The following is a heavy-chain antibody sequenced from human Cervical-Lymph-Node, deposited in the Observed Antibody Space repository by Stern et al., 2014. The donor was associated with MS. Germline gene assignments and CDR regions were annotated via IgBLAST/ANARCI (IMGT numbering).Heavy chain of an antibody. Sequence: VQLVESGAEVKKPGASVKLSCKASGYTFTDHYLHWVRQAPGQGLEWMGVIHPTGGSTTNAKKFQGSVSMTTDSSTSTVYMELNSLRSEDTAVYYCARGTGYSYYFDYWGQGSLVTVSS. CDR2: IHPTGGST. V-gene: IGHV1-46*01. J-gene: IGHJ4*02. D-gene: IGHD3/OR15-3a*01. CDR1: GYTFTDHY. CDR3: ARGTGYSYYFDY.